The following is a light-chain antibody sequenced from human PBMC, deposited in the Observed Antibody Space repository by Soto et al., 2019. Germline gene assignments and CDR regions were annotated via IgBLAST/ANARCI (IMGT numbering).Light chain of an antibody. Sequence: EIVLTQSPGTLSLSLGERATLSCRASQSVSSSYLACYQQKPGQAPRLLIYGASSRATGIPDRFSGSGSGTDFTLTISRLEPEDFAVYYCQQYGSSPEWTFGQGTKVEIK. J-gene: IGKJ1*01. CDR2: GAS. V-gene: IGKV3-20*01. CDR1: QSVSSSY. CDR3: QQYGSSPEWT.